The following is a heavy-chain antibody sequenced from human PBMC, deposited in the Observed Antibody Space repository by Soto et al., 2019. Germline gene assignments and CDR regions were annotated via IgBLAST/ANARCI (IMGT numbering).Heavy chain of an antibody. CDR1: GGSISSSSYY. CDR3: ARHGEMYYDYVWGSYRSVYYYYGMDV. CDR2: IYYSGST. Sequence: SETLSLTCTVSGGSISSSSYYWGWIRQPPGKGLEWIGSIYYSGSTYYNPSLKSRVTISVDTSKNQFSLKLSSVTAADTAVYYCARHGEMYYDYVWGSYRSVYYYYGMDVWGQGTTVT. D-gene: IGHD3-16*02. V-gene: IGHV4-39*01. J-gene: IGHJ6*02.